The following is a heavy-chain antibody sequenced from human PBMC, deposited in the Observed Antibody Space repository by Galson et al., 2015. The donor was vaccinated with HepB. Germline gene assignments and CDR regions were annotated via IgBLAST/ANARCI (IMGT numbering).Heavy chain of an antibody. V-gene: IGHV3-48*02. CDR3: ARDYYLDEYYDILTGQSLGAFDI. Sequence: SLRLSCAASGFTFSSYSMNWVRQAPGKGLEWVSYISSSSSTIYYADSVKGRFTISRDNAKNSLYLQMNSLRDEDTAVYYCARDYYLDEYYDILTGQSLGAFDIWGQGTMVTVSS. D-gene: IGHD3-9*01. CDR1: GFTFSSYS. CDR2: ISSSSSTI. J-gene: IGHJ3*02.